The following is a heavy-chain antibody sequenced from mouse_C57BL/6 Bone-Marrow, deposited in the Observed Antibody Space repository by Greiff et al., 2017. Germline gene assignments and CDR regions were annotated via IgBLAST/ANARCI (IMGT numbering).Heavy chain of an antibody. J-gene: IGHJ1*03. CDR2: IYPRSGNT. Sequence: QVQLQQSGAELARPGASVKLSCKASGYTFTSYGISWVKQRTGQGLEWIGEIYPRSGNTYYNEKFKGKATLTADKSSSTAYMELRSLTSEDSAVYFCARGGNYYGSLWYFDVWGTGTTVTVSS. CDR1: GYTFTSYG. CDR3: ARGGNYYGSLWYFDV. D-gene: IGHD1-1*01. V-gene: IGHV1-81*01.